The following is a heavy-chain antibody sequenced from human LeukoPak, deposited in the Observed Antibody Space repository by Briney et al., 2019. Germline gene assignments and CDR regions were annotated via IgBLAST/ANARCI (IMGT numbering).Heavy chain of an antibody. V-gene: IGHV3-21*04. J-gene: IGHJ4*02. CDR1: GFTFSGYS. D-gene: IGHD4/OR15-4a*01. CDR2: I. CDR3: ARRAGAYSHPYDY. Sequence: PGGSLRLSCAASGFTFSGYSMNWVRQAPGRGLEWVSSIDYADSVKGRFTISRDNAKNSLFLQMDSLRAEDTAVYYCARRAGAYSHPYDYWGQGTLVTVSS.